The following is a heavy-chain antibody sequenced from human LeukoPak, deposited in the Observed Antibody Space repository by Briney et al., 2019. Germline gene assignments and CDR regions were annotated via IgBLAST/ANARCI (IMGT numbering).Heavy chain of an antibody. V-gene: IGHV1-69*06. Sequence: ASVKVSCKASGGTFSSYAISWVRQAPGQGLEWMGGIIPIFGTANYAQKFQGRVTITADKSTSTAYMELSSLRSEDTAVYYCARGAILTGYVDYWGQGTLVTVSS. D-gene: IGHD3-9*01. J-gene: IGHJ4*02. CDR1: GGTFSSYA. CDR2: IIPIFGTA. CDR3: ARGAILTGYVDY.